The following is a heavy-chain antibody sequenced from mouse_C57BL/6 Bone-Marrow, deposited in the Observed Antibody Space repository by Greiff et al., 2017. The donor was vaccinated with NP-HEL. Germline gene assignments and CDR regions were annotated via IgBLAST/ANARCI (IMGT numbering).Heavy chain of an antibody. J-gene: IGHJ3*01. V-gene: IGHV1-74*01. CDR1: GYTFTSYW. D-gene: IGHD6-2*01. CDR3: AVWVSFAY. Sequence: QVQLQQPGAELVKPGASVKVSCKASGYTFTSYWMHWVKQRPGQGLEWIGRIHPSDSDTNYNQKFKGKATLTVDKPSSTAYMPLSSLTSEDSAVYYCAVWVSFAYWGQGTLVTVSA. CDR2: IHPSDSDT.